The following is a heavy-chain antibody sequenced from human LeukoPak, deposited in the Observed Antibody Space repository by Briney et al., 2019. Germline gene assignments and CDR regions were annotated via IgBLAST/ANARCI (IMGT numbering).Heavy chain of an antibody. J-gene: IGHJ4*02. Sequence: ASVGVSCKASGYTFTNSGLGWVRQAPGQGLEWMGWISPYNGNANYAQKVQGRVTMTTDSSTSTAYMELRSLRSDDTAVYYCARVFTIYYYASGTYSNYYFDYWGQGTLVTVSS. D-gene: IGHD3-10*01. CDR3: ARVFTIYYYASGTYSNYYFDY. CDR1: GYTFTNSG. V-gene: IGHV1-18*01. CDR2: ISPYNGNA.